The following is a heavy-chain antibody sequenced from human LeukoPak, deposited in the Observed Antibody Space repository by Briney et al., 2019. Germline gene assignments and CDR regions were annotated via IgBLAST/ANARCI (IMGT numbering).Heavy chain of an antibody. CDR3: AKAASESSSWYGYYYYGMDV. CDR1: GLTFSSYG. Sequence: GGSLRLSCAASGLTFSSYGMHWVRQAPGKGLEWVAVVSFDGNNKYYADSVKGRFTISRDNSMNTLYLQMNSLRAEDTAVYYCAKAASESSSWYGYYYYGMDVWGQGTTVTVSS. V-gene: IGHV3-30*18. CDR2: VSFDGNNK. J-gene: IGHJ6*02. D-gene: IGHD6-13*01.